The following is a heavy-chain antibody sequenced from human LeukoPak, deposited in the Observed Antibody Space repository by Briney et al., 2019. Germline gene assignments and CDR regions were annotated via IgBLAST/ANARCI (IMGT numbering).Heavy chain of an antibody. Sequence: GASVKFSCKASGYTFTGYYMHWVRQAPGQGLEWMGWINPNSGGTNYAQKFQGRVTMTRDTSISTAYMELSRLRSDDTAVYYCAREKGTAMVPTQPFQHWGQGTLVTVSS. CDR3: AREKGTAMVPTQPFQH. CDR1: GYTFTGYY. V-gene: IGHV1-2*02. D-gene: IGHD5-18*01. J-gene: IGHJ1*01. CDR2: INPNSGGT.